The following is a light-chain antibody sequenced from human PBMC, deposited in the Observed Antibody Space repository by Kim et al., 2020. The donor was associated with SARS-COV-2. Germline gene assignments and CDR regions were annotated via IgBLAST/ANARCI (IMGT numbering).Light chain of an antibody. V-gene: IGKV1-6*01. CDR1: QCSRND. Sequence: SASVGDRVTFTCRASQCSRNDLGWYQQKPGKAPKLLIYAASSLQSGVPSRFSGSGSGTDFTLTISSLQPEDFATYYCLQDYNYPHTFGQGTKLEI. CDR2: AAS. J-gene: IGKJ2*01. CDR3: LQDYNYPHT.